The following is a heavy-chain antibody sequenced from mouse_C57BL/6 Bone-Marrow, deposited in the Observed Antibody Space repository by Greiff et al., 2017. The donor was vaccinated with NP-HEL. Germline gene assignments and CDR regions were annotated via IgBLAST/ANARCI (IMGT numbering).Heavy chain of an antibody. D-gene: IGHD3-3*01. CDR2: IDPANGNT. V-gene: IGHV14-3*01. CDR1: GFNINNSY. Sequence: VQLQQSVAELVRPGASVKLSCTASGFNINNSYMHWVKQRPEQGLEWIGRIDPANGNTKYAPKFKGKATITADTSSNTAYLQLSSLTSEDTTIYYGASPGPGFDYWGQGTTLTVSS. CDR3: ASPGPGFDY. J-gene: IGHJ2*01.